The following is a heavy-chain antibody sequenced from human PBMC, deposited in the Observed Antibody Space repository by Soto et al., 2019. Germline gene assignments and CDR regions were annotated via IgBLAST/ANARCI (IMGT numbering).Heavy chain of an antibody. CDR1: GYTFTNYY. J-gene: IGHJ4*02. CDR2: INPSAGTT. Sequence: ASVKVSFKASGYTFTNYYIHLVRQAPGQGLEWLGVINPSAGTTAYAQNFHDRVSMSRDTSTSTVFMELSSLRSDDTAVYYCARKGSGRYYYYIDYWGQGTLVTVSS. D-gene: IGHD1-26*01. CDR3: ARKGSGRYYYYIDY. V-gene: IGHV1-46*01.